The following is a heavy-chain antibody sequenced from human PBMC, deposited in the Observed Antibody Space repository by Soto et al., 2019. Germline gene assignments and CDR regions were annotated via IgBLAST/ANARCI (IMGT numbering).Heavy chain of an antibody. CDR1: GFTFSTFS. Sequence: GGSLRLSCAASGFTFSTFSMNWVRQAPGRGLEWISHISGGGRPISYADSVKGRFTISRDNAKNSLYLQMDSLTDEDTAVYYCARDLGWAFDSWGQGTLVTVSS. V-gene: IGHV3-48*02. J-gene: IGHJ4*02. D-gene: IGHD6-19*01. CDR3: ARDLGWAFDS. CDR2: ISGGGRPI.